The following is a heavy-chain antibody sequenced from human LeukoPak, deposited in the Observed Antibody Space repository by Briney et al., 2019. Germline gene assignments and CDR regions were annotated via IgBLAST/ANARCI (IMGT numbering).Heavy chain of an antibody. D-gene: IGHD2-15*01. Sequence: GGSLRLSCAASGFTFSSYDMHWVRQATGKGLEWVSAIGTAGDTYYPGSVKGRFTISRENAENSLYLQMNSLRAGDTAVYYCARGRMRWYFDYWGQGTLVTVSS. V-gene: IGHV3-13*01. CDR2: IGTAGDT. J-gene: IGHJ4*02. CDR3: ARGRMRWYFDY. CDR1: GFTFSSYD.